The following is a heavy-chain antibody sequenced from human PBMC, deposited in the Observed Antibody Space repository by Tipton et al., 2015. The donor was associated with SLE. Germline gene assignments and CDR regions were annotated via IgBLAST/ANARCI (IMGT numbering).Heavy chain of an antibody. CDR2: ISYSGGT. D-gene: IGHD1-1*01. CDR3: ARQSHDVPHTAAFDY. CDR1: GGYISSYY. Sequence: TLSLTCTVSGGYISSYYWSWFRHHPGKGLEWIGYISYSGGTYYNPTLKSRVTLSVDTSKNQFSLKLSSVTAADTAIYYCARQSHDVPHTAAFDYWGQGTLVTVSS. V-gene: IGHV4-31*03. J-gene: IGHJ4*02.